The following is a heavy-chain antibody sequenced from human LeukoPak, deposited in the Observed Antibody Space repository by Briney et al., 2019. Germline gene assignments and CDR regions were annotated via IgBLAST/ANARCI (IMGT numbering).Heavy chain of an antibody. CDR1: GFSFSSYG. D-gene: IGHD6-19*01. CDR3: AKEPAPDSSGWYAGVY. CDR2: ISYDGSNK. Sequence: GGSLRLSCAASGFSFSSYGMHWVRQAPGKGLEWVAVISYDGSNKYYADSVKGRFTVSRDNSKNTLYLEMSSLRAEDTAVYYCAKEPAPDSSGWYAGVYWGRGTLVTVSS. J-gene: IGHJ4*02. V-gene: IGHV3-30*18.